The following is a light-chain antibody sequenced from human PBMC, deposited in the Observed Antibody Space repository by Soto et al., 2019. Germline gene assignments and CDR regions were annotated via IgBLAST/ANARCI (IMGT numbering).Light chain of an antibody. CDR1: QSINTY. J-gene: IGKJ4*01. CDR3: QQNYNVPPLT. CDR2: AAS. V-gene: IGKV1-39*01. Sequence: DIQMTQSPSSLSASVGDRVTITCRASQSINTYLNWYQQKPGRAPKLLIYAASSLQSGVPSRFSGGGSGTDFTLTIRSLQLEDFATYYCQQNYNVPPLTFGGGTKVDFK.